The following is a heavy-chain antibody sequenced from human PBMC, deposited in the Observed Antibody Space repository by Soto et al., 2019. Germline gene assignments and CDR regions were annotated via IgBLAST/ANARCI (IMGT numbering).Heavy chain of an antibody. J-gene: IGHJ4*02. D-gene: IGHD2-15*01. V-gene: IGHV1-69*06. Sequence: GASVKVSCKASGGTFSSYAISWVRQAPGQGLEWMGGIIPIFGTANYAQKFQGRVTITADKSTSTAYMELSSLRSEDTAVYYCASSWVRSTNKNCSGGSCYGYFDYWGQGTLVTVSS. CDR2: IIPIFGTA. CDR1: GGTFSSYA. CDR3: ASSWVRSTNKNCSGGSCYGYFDY.